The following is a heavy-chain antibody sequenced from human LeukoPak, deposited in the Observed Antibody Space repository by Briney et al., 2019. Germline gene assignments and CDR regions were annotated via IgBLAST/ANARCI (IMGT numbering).Heavy chain of an antibody. CDR3: ARAPRITMVRGGKAGYYYYMDV. D-gene: IGHD3-10*01. CDR1: GYTFTGYY. CDR2: ISAYNGNT. Sequence: ASVKVSCKASGYTFTGYYIHWVRQAPGQGLEWMGWISAYNGNTNYAQKLQGRVTMTTDTSTSTAYMELRSLRSDDTAVYYCARAPRITMVRGGKAGYYYYMDVWGKGTTVTISS. J-gene: IGHJ6*03. V-gene: IGHV1-18*04.